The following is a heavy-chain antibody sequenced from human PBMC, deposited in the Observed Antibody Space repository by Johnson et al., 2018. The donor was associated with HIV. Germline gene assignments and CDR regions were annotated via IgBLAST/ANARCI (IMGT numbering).Heavy chain of an antibody. Sequence: VQLVESGGGVVQPGRSLRLSCAASGFTFSSYAMHWVRQAPGKGLEWVSYISSSGSTIYYADSVKGRFTISRDNAKNSLYLQMNSLRAEDTAVYYCAVVALPMYWYDAFDIWGQGTMVTVSS. V-gene: IGHV3-48*03. CDR2: ISSSGSTI. J-gene: IGHJ3*02. D-gene: IGHD2-21*01. CDR3: AVVALPMYWYDAFDI. CDR1: GFTFSSYA.